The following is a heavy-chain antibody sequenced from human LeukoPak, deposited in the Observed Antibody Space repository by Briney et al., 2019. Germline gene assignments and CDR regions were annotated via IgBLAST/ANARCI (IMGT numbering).Heavy chain of an antibody. CDR1: GYTFTGYY. D-gene: IGHD3-22*01. CDR3: ARTRYYYDSSGPFDY. CDR2: INPNSGGT. V-gene: IGHV1-2*02. J-gene: IGHJ4*02. Sequence: ASVKVSCTASGYTFTGYYMHWVRQAPGQGLEWMGWINPNSGGTNYAQKFQGRVTMTRDTSISTAYMELSRLRSDDTAVYYCARTRYYYDSSGPFDYWGQGTLVTVSS.